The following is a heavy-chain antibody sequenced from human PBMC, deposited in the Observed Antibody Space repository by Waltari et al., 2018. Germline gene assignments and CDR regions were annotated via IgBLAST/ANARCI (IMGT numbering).Heavy chain of an antibody. V-gene: IGHV3-49*04. CDR3: TRWRAGRQSNFDF. CDR1: GFSFGDYV. Sequence: EVQLVESGGDLVQPGRSLRLSCSASGFSFGDYVLTWVRQAPGKGLEFVAHLESKAYGGSVEYGASVRGRFSVSRDESTNVAYLQMNSVRTEDTAMYYCTRWRAGRQSNFDFWGRGTLVTVSS. J-gene: IGHJ4*02. D-gene: IGHD3-10*01. CDR2: LESKAYGGSV.